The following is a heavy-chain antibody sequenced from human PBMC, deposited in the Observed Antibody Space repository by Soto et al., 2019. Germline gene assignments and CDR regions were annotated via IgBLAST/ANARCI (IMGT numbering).Heavy chain of an antibody. CDR3: VRDDSHIIVTPFDL. V-gene: IGHV3-48*03. CDR2: ISFRGTTT. J-gene: IGHJ4*02. D-gene: IGHD2-21*01. Sequence: SLRLSCAASGFTFSSFEMNWVRQVPGKGLEWLSYISFRGTTTYYAGSVRGRFTISRDNAKNSVFLQMDSLGVEDTAIYYCVRDDSHIIVTPFDLWGQGTLVTVSS. CDR1: GFTFSSFE.